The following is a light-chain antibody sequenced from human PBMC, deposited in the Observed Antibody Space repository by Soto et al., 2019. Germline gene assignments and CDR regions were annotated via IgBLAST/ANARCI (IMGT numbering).Light chain of an antibody. V-gene: IGKV4-1*01. CDR3: QQYYNIPQT. Sequence: DIVMTQSPDYLAVSLGERATINCKSSQSVLYSSNNKNFLAWYQQKPGQPPKLLIDWASTRESGVPERFSGSGSETDFTLTISSPQAEDVAIYYCQQYYNIPQTFGQGTKLEIK. CDR1: QSVLYSSNNKNF. CDR2: WAS. J-gene: IGKJ2*01.